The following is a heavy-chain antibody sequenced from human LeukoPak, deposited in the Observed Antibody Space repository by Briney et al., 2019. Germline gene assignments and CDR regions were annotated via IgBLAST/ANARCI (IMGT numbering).Heavy chain of an antibody. V-gene: IGHV3-7*01. J-gene: IGHJ6*03. CDR1: GFTFSSYW. CDR3: AREGGSSSWYTMYYYYYYMDV. CDR2: IKQDGSEK. D-gene: IGHD6-13*01. Sequence: PGGSLRLSCAASGFTFSSYWMSWVRQAPGKGLEWVANIKQDGSEKYYVDSVKGRFTISRDNAKNSLYLQMNSLRAEDTAVYYCAREGGSSSWYTMYYYYYYMDVWGKGTTVTISS.